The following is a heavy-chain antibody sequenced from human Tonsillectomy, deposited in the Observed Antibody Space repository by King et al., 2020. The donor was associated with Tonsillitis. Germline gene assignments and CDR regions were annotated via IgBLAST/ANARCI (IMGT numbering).Heavy chain of an antibody. D-gene: IGHD3-3*01. J-gene: IGHJ3*02. CDR1: GFTFSKYW. CDR3: ARWVFGNAFDI. V-gene: IGHV3-7*03. Sequence: VQLVESGGGLVQPGGSLRLSCATSGFTFSKYWMSWVRQAPGKGLEWVANIKQDGSEKYYVDSVKGRFTVSRDNAKNSLYLQMNSLRVEETAVYYCARWVFGNAFDIWGQGTMVTVSS. CDR2: IKQDGSEK.